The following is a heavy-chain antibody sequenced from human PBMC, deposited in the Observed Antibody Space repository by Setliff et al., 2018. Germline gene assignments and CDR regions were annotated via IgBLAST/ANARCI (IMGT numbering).Heavy chain of an antibody. CDR2: INHSGST. J-gene: IGHJ3*02. Sequence: SETLSLTCTVSGGSISSGGYYWSWIRQPPGKGLEWIGEINHSGSTNYNPSLKSRVTISVDTSKNQFSLKLSSVTAADTAVYYCARVPRFTDTRNAFDIWGQGTRVTVSS. CDR1: GGSISSGGYY. D-gene: IGHD5-18*01. CDR3: ARVPRFTDTRNAFDI. V-gene: IGHV4-31*03.